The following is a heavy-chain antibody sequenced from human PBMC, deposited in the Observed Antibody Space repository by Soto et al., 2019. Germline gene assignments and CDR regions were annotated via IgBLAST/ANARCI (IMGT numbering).Heavy chain of an antibody. CDR1: GGSISSGDYY. D-gene: IGHD3-22*01. J-gene: IGHJ6*02. CDR3: ARGTDSSGYSIYSYYGMDV. Sequence: SETLSLTCTVSGGSISSGDYYWSWIRQPPGKGLEWIGYIYYSGSTYYNPSLKSRVTISVDTSKNQFSLKLSSVTAADTAVYYCARGTDSSGYSIYSYYGMDVWGQGTTVTVSS. V-gene: IGHV4-30-4*01. CDR2: IYYSGST.